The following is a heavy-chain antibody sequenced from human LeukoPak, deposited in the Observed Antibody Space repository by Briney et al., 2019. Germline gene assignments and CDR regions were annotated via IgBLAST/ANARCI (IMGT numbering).Heavy chain of an antibody. V-gene: IGHV4-61*01. J-gene: IGHJ2*01. D-gene: IGHD1-14*01. CDR2: FYYSGST. CDR1: GGSISSSSYY. CDR3: ARGYNPRYFDL. Sequence: SETLSLTCTVSGGSISSSSYYWSWIRQPPGKGLEWIGYFYYSGSTNYNPSLKSRVTISVDTSKNQFSLKLSSVTAADTAVYYCARGYNPRYFDLWGRGTLVTVSS.